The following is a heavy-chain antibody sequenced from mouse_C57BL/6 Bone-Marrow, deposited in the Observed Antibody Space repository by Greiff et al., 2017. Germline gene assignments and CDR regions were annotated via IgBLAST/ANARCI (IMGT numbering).Heavy chain of an antibody. Sequence: QVQLQQSGAELARPGASVKLSCKASGYTFTSYGLSWVTQSTGPGLEWLGAIYPRSGNTYYNEKFKGKATLTADKSSSTAYMELRSLTSEDSAGYFWSREGGAWFAYWGQGTLVTVSA. J-gene: IGHJ3*01. CDR1: GYTFTSYG. CDR3: SREGGAWFAY. CDR2: IYPRSGNT. V-gene: IGHV1-81*01.